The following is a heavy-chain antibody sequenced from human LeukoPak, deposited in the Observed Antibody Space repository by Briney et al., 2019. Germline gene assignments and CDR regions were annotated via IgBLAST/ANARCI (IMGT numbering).Heavy chain of an antibody. D-gene: IGHD6-13*01. CDR1: AYTFTAYY. J-gene: IGHJ5*02. V-gene: IGHV1-2*02. Sequence: GASVKASCKASAYTFTAYYIHWVRQAPRQGLEWMGWINPNSGATNYAQKFQGRVTMTRDTSISTAYMELSRLKSDDTAVYYCARDRSTGASAGTLYWFDPWGQGTLVTVSS. CDR2: INPNSGAT. CDR3: ARDRSTGASAGTLYWFDP.